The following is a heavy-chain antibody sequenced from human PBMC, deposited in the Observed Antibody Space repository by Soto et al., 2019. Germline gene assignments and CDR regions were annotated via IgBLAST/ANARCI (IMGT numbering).Heavy chain of an antibody. V-gene: IGHV1-2*02. D-gene: IGHD6-19*01. CDR1: GYTFTGYY. CDR3: ARVRRAVAYQGSWFDP. J-gene: IGHJ5*02. Sequence: ASVKVSCKASGYTFTGYYMHWVRQAPGQGLEWMGWINPNSGGTNYAQKFQGRVTMTRDTSISTAYVELSRLRSDDTAVYYCARVRRAVAYQGSWFDPWGQGTLVTVSS. CDR2: INPNSGGT.